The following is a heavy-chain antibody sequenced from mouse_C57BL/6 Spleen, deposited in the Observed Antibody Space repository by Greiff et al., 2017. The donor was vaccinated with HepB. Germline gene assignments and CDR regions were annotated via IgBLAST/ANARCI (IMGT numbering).Heavy chain of an antibody. D-gene: IGHD1-1*01. Sequence: EVQLQQSGPELVKPGASVKMSCKASGYTFTDYNMHWVKQSHGKSLEWIGYINPNNGGTSYNQKFKGKATLTVNKSSSPAYMELRSLTSEESAVYYWARSDFCYGSSSFAYWGQGNLVTVSA. CDR3: ARSDFCYGSSSFAY. CDR1: GYTFTDYN. V-gene: IGHV1-22*01. CDR2: INPNNGGT. J-gene: IGHJ3*01.